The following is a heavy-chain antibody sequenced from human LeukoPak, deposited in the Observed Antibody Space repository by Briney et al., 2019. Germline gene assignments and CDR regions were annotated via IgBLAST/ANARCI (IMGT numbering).Heavy chain of an antibody. CDR1: GGSVSDYH. Sequence: SETLSLTCTVSGGSVSDYHWSWIRQSRGKGLEWIAYMCHTGSTSYSPSLKSRVTISADTSQNQFSLKLSSVTAADTAVYYCASRKLGNDYWGQGTLVTVSS. CDR2: MCHTGST. V-gene: IGHV4-59*02. CDR3: ASRKLGNDY. J-gene: IGHJ4*02. D-gene: IGHD7-27*01.